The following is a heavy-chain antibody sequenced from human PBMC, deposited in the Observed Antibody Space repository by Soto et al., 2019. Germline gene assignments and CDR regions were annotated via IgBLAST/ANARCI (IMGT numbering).Heavy chain of an antibody. V-gene: IGHV3-33*01. D-gene: IGHD3-3*01. Sequence: GGSLRLSCAASGFTFSSYGMHWVRQAPGKGLEWVAVIWYDGSNKYYADSVKGRFTISRDNSKNTLYLQMNSLRAEDTAVYYCARDVSIFGGFIIDLYVLDVWGQGTTVTVSS. CDR3: ARDVSIFGGFIIDLYVLDV. CDR1: GFTFSSYG. CDR2: IWYDGSNK. J-gene: IGHJ6*02.